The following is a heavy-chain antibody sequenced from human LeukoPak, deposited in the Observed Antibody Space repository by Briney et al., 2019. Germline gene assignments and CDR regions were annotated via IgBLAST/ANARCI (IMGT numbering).Heavy chain of an antibody. CDR1: GFTFSSYG. D-gene: IGHD5-24*01. V-gene: IGHV3-30*02. CDR3: AKAGDGYNLFDY. Sequence: GGSLRLSCAASGFTFSSYGMHWARQAPGKGLEWVTFIRYDGSSKYYADSVKGRFTISRDNSKNTLYLQMNSLRAEDTAVYYCAKAGDGYNLFDYWGQGTLVTVSS. J-gene: IGHJ4*02. CDR2: IRYDGSSK.